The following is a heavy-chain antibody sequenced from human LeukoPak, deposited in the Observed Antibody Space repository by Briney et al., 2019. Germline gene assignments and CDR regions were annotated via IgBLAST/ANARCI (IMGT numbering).Heavy chain of an antibody. Sequence: GGSLRLSCAASGFTFSSYGMHWVRQAPGKGLEWVAVIWYDGSNKYYADSVKGRFTISRGNSKNTLYLQMNSLRAEDTAVYYCAKDVLTTVTLPGDYWGQGTLVTVSS. CDR3: AKDVLTTVTLPGDY. J-gene: IGHJ4*02. D-gene: IGHD4-17*01. CDR1: GFTFSSYG. CDR2: IWYDGSNK. V-gene: IGHV3-33*06.